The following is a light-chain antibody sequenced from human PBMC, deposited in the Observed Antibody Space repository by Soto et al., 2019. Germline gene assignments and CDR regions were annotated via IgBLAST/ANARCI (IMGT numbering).Light chain of an antibody. CDR3: QQRNNWPLT. V-gene: IGKV3-11*01. CDR1: QSVSSSY. Sequence: EIVLTQSPGALSLSPGERATLSCRASQSVSSSYLAWYQQKPGQAPRVLIYEALNRATGIPARVSGRGSGTDCTLTISSLEPEDVAVYYCQQRNNWPLTFGGGTKVDIK. CDR2: EAL. J-gene: IGKJ4*02.